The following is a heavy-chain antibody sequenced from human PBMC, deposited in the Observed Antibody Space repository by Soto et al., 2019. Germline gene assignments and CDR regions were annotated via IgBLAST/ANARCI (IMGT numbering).Heavy chain of an antibody. V-gene: IGHV3-43*01. D-gene: IGHD3-22*01. J-gene: IGHJ1*01. Sequence: GGSLRLSCAASGFTFDDYTMHWVRQAPGKGLEWVSLISWDGGSTYYADSVKGRFTISRDNSKNSLYLQMNSLRTEDTALYYCAKGLDSSGYYPEYFQHWGQGTLVTVSS. CDR1: GFTFDDYT. CDR2: ISWDGGST. CDR3: AKGLDSSGYYPEYFQH.